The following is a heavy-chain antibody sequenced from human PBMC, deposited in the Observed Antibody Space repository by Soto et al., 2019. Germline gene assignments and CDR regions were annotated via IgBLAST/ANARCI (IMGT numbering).Heavy chain of an antibody. Sequence: ETLSLTCAVYGGSFSAYYWSWIRQPPGKGLEWIGEINHSGSTNYNPSLKSRVSISVDTSKNQFSLKLSSVTAADTAVYYCARAKVTASTRGGYGLDVWGQGTTVTVSS. CDR2: INHSGST. D-gene: IGHD1-1*01. CDR1: GGSFSAYY. CDR3: ARAKVTASTRGGYGLDV. V-gene: IGHV4-34*01. J-gene: IGHJ6*02.